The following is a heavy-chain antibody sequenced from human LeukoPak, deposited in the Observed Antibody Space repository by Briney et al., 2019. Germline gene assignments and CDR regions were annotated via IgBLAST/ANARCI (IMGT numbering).Heavy chain of an antibody. V-gene: IGHV3-33*03. D-gene: IGHD4-11*01. J-gene: IGHJ5*01. CDR1: GFTFSSYA. Sequence: GGSLRLSCAASGFTFSSYAMSWVRQAPGKGPEWVAVIWSEGSNKYYADSVKGRFTISRENSKNTLYLQIDSLRVEDTAVYYCAKPVYTNYGGFDFWGQGTLVTVSS. CDR2: IWSEGSNK. CDR3: AKPVYTNYGGFDF.